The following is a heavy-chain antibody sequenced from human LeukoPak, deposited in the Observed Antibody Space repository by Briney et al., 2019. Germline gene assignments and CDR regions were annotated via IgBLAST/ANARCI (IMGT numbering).Heavy chain of an antibody. CDR3: ARSSTGSYFDY. Sequence: SWETLSLTCTVSGGSMSRYYWSWIRQPPGKGLEWIGYMYYSGSTKYNPSLKSRVTISVDTSKTQFSLKLSSVTAADTAVYYCARSSTGSYFDYWGQGTLVTVSS. V-gene: IGHV4-59*01. J-gene: IGHJ4*02. CDR1: GGSMSRYY. CDR2: MYYSGST. D-gene: IGHD3-3*02.